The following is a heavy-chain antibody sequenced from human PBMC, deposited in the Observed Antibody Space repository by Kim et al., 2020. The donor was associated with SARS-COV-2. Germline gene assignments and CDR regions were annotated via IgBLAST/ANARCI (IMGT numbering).Heavy chain of an antibody. CDR2: ISYDGSNK. J-gene: IGHJ6*02. D-gene: IGHD3-22*01. CDR3: ARGMNDSSGYYSPYYYYYGMDV. V-gene: IGHV3-30*04. CDR1: GFTFSSYA. Sequence: GGSLRLSCAASGFTFSSYAMHWVRQAPGKGLEWVAVISYDGSNKYYADSVKGRFTISRDNSKNTLYLQMNSLRAEDTAVYYCARGMNDSSGYYSPYYYYYGMDVWGQGTTVTVSS.